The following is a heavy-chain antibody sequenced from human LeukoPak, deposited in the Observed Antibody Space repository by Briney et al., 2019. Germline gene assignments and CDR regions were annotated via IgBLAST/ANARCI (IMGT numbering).Heavy chain of an antibody. CDR1: GIIVSSNY. V-gene: IGHV3-66*01. J-gene: IGHJ4*02. D-gene: IGHD1-1*01. CDR3: ARRTGEGFFDY. CDR2: IYSGGDT. Sequence: GGSLRLSCAASGIIVSSNYMTWVRQAPGKGLEWLSVIYSGGDTYYADSVKGRFTIPRGNSKNTLFLQMNSLRAEDTAVYYCARRTGEGFFDYWGQGTLVTVSS.